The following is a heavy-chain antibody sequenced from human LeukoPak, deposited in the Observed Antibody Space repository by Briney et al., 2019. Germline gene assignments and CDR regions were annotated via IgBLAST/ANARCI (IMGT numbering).Heavy chain of an antibody. CDR3: ARYAAKYCSGGNCYFAGEGGFDP. J-gene: IGHJ5*02. CDR1: GRSIGRGGDY. D-gene: IGHD2-15*01. CDR2: IHYSGTT. V-gene: IGHV4-31*03. Sequence: SETLSLTCTVSGRSIGRGGDYWSWIRQDPGKGLEWIRYIHYSGTTYYNPSLRRRFTISVDNSNSQFSLNLSSVTAADTAVYDCARYAAKYCSGGNCYFAGEGGFDPWGQGTLVTVSS.